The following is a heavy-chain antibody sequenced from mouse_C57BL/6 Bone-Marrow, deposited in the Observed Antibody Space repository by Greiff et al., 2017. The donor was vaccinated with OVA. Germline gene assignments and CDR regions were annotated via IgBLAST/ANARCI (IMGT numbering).Heavy chain of an antibody. D-gene: IGHD2-12*01. CDR3: ARSRYSYYLYYYAMDY. CDR1: GFTFTDYY. Sequence: EVKLVESGGGLVQPGGSLSLSCAASGFTFTDYYMSWVRQPPGKALEWLGFIRNKANGYTTEYSASVKGRFTISRDNSQSILYLQMNALRAEDSATYYCARSRYSYYLYYYAMDYWGQGTSVTVSS. CDR2: IRNKANGYTT. J-gene: IGHJ4*01. V-gene: IGHV7-3*01.